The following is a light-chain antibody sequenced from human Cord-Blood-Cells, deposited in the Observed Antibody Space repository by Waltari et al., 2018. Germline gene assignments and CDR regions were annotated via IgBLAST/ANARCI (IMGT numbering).Light chain of an antibody. CDR3: CTYSGSSAVV. Sequence: QSALTQPASVSGSPGQSITISCPGTSSDVGSYNLVSWYQQHPSKAPNLMFYEGSQRPSGVSNRFSGSKSGNTASLTISGLQAADEADYYCCTYSGSSAVVFGGGTKLTVL. V-gene: IGLV2-23*01. CDR2: EGS. CDR1: SSDVGSYNL. J-gene: IGLJ2*01.